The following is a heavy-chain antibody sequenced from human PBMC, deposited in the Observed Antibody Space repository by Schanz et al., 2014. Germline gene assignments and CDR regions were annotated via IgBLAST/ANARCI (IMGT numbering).Heavy chain of an antibody. CDR2: TSHDGSFT. Sequence: VHLVESGGGVVQPGRSLRLSCAASGFTFSSSWMHWVRQAPGKGLVWVSRTSHDGSFTTFADSVKGRFTISRDNAKNALYLQMNSLRAEDTAVYYCVRDTDYHFDYWGQGTLVTVSS. J-gene: IGHJ4*02. V-gene: IGHV3-74*01. CDR1: GFTFSSSW. CDR3: VRDTDYHFDY. D-gene: IGHD4-17*01.